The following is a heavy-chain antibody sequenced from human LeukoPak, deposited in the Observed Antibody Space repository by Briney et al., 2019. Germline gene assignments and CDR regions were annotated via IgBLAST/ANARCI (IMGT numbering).Heavy chain of an antibody. Sequence: SETLSLTCTVSGGSISGHYWTWVRQPPGEGLEWIGQIHYSGKADYNPSLRSRITISVDTSKNQMSLKVTSVTAADTAVYYCARFGVDYGMDVWGQGTTVTVS. J-gene: IGHJ6*02. CDR2: IHYSGKA. D-gene: IGHD3-16*01. V-gene: IGHV4-59*11. CDR3: ARFGVDYGMDV. CDR1: GGSISGHY.